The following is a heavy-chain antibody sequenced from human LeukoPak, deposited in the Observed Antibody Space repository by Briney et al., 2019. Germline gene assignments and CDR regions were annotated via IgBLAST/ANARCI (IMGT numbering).Heavy chain of an antibody. J-gene: IGHJ6*03. CDR3: TTASIVVVPAAILDYYYYYYMDV. Sequence: GSLRLSCAASGFTFSNAWMSWVRQAPGKGLEWVGRIKSKTDGGTTDYAAPVKGRFTISRDDSKNTLYLQMNSLKTEDTAVYYCTTASIVVVPAAILDYYYYYYMDVWGKGTTVTVSS. CDR1: GFTFSNAW. V-gene: IGHV3-15*01. D-gene: IGHD2-2*02. CDR2: IKSKTDGGTT.